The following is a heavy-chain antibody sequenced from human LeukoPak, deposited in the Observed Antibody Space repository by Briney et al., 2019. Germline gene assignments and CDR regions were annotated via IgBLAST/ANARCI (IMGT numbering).Heavy chain of an antibody. Sequence: GGSLRLSCAASGFTFSDYYMSWVRQAPGKGLEWVSYISSSSSTIYYADSVKGRFTISRDNAKNSLYLQMNSLRAEDTAVYYCARRGLRHGSRTYYYYGMDVWGQGTTVTVSS. CDR3: ARRGLRHGSRTYYYYGMDV. V-gene: IGHV3-11*04. CDR2: ISSSSSTI. CDR1: GFTFSDYY. D-gene: IGHD5-12*01. J-gene: IGHJ6*02.